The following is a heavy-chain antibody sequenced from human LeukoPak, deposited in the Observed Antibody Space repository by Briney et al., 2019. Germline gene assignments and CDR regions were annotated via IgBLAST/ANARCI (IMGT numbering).Heavy chain of an antibody. CDR2: VYYSGST. J-gene: IGHJ4*02. CDR1: GGSINISPYY. V-gene: IGHV4-61*01. D-gene: IGHD3-10*01. CDR3: ARADYYGLGDY. Sequence: PSETLSLTCTVSGGSINISPYYWSWIRQPPGKGLQWIGYVYYSGSTTYNASLKSRVTISVDTSKNQFSLKSNSVTAADTAVYYCARADYYGLGDYWARGRLVTVSS.